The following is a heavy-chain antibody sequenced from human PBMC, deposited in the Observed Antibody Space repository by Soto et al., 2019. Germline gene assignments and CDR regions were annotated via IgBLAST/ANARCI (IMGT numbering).Heavy chain of an antibody. CDR2: INHSGST. CDR1: GGSFSGYY. J-gene: IGHJ3*02. CDR3: ARGITGTTPSAFDI. D-gene: IGHD1-20*01. Sequence: SETLSLTCAVYGGSFSGYYWSWIRQPPGKGLEWIGEINHSGSTNYNPSLKSRVTISVDTPKNQFSLKLSSVTAADTAVYYCARGITGTTPSAFDIWGQGTMVTVSS. V-gene: IGHV4-34*01.